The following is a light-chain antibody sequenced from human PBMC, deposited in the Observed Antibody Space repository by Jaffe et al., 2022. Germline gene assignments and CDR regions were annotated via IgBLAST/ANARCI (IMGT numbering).Light chain of an antibody. V-gene: IGKV3-20*01. CDR2: GAS. CDR3: QQYMTSSALT. J-gene: IGKJ4*01. Sequence: EIVLTQSPGTLSLSPGERATLSCRASQTIRADYLAWYQQKPGQPPRLLIYGASSRATGIPDRFSGSGSGTEFTLTISRLEPEDFAVYYCQQYMTSSALTFGGGTKVDIK. CDR1: QTIRADY.